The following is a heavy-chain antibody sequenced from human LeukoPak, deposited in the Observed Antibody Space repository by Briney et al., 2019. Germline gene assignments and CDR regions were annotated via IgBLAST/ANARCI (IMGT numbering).Heavy chain of an antibody. D-gene: IGHD6-19*01. Sequence: GGSLRLSCAASGLTFSKSWMNWVRQAPGKGLEWIAIIKSDGSETIYVDSVKGRFTISRDNAKNSLYLQMNSLRAEDTAVYYCARHSNGWSEGTYWGQGTLVTVTS. V-gene: IGHV3-7*03. CDR3: ARHSNGWSEGTY. CDR1: GLTFSKSW. CDR2: IKSDGSET. J-gene: IGHJ4*02.